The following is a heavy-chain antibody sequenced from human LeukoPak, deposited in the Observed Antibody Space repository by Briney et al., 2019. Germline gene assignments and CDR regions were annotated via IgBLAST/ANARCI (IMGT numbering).Heavy chain of an antibody. CDR1: RFTFSNAW. Sequence: GGSLRLSCAASRFTFSNAWMTWVSQAPGKGLEWVGRIKSKTDGGTPDYAAPVKGRFTISRDDSKNTLYLHMNSLKTEDTAVYYCTTHYYSIGYSPFDSWGQGTLVTVSS. J-gene: IGHJ4*02. CDR2: IKSKTDGGTP. V-gene: IGHV3-15*01. CDR3: TTHYYSIGYSPFDS. D-gene: IGHD3-22*01.